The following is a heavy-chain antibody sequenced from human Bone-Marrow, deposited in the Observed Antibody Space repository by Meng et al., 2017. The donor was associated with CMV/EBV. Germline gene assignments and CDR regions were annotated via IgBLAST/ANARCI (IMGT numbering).Heavy chain of an antibody. Sequence: GGSLRLSCAVSGFTFSSYAMHWVRQAPGKGLEWVAVISYDGSNKYYADSVKGRFTISRDNSKNTLYLQMNSLRAEDTAVYYCARVQYYDFWSGYYTYPYYYGMDVWGQGTTVTVSS. CDR3: ARVQYYDFWSGYYTYPYYYGMDV. CDR1: GFTFSSYA. J-gene: IGHJ6*02. CDR2: ISYDGSNK. D-gene: IGHD3-3*01. V-gene: IGHV3-30*04.